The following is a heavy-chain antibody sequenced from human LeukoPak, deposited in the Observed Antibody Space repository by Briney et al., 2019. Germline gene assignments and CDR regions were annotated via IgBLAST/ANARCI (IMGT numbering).Heavy chain of an antibody. CDR2: IYSGGGT. D-gene: IGHD6-19*01. CDR3: ARDLGSGFLQFDY. CDR1: GFTVSSNY. J-gene: IGHJ4*02. V-gene: IGHV3-66*01. Sequence: GGSLRLSCAASGFTVSSNYMSWVRQAPGKGLEWVSVIYSGGGTYYADSVKGRFTISRDNSKNTLCLQINSLRAEDTAVYYCARDLGSGFLQFDYWGQGTLVTVSS.